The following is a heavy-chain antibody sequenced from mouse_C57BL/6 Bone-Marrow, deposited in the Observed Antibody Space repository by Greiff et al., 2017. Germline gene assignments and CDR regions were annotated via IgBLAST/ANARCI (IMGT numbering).Heavy chain of an antibody. V-gene: IGHV1-18*01. CDR1: GYTFTDYN. CDR3: ALYDYEGFAY. Sequence: EVKLVESGPELVKPGASVKIPCKASGYTFTDYNMDWVKQSPGKSLEWIGDINPNNGGTIYHQKFKGNATLTVDKASSTAYMELRSLTSEDTAVYYCALYDYEGFAYWGKGTMVTVSA. J-gene: IGHJ3*01. CDR2: INPNNGGT. D-gene: IGHD2-4*01.